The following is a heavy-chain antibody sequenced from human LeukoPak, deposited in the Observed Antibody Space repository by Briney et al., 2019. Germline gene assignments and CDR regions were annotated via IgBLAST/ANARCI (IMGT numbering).Heavy chain of an antibody. V-gene: IGHV3-74*01. J-gene: IGHJ2*01. D-gene: IGHD3-22*01. CDR3: ARDRAPSMVVVVVTTAFDL. Sequence: PGGSLRLSCAASGFTFSSYWMYWVRHAPGEGLVWVSRINSDGSSTSYADSVKGRCSISRDNAKNFLYLQMNSLRAEDTALYYCARDRAPSMVVVVVTTAFDLWGRGTLVTVSS. CDR2: INSDGSST. CDR1: GFTFSSYW.